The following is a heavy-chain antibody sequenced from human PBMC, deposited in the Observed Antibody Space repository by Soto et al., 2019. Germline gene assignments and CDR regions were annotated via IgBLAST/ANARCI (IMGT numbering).Heavy chain of an antibody. J-gene: IGHJ5*02. V-gene: IGHV1-69*13. CDR3: ARHYYDSSGYYADNWFDP. CDR1: GGTFSSYA. Sequence: SVKVSCKASGGTFSSYAISWVRQAPGQGLEWMGGIIPIFGTANYAQKFQGRVTITADESTSTACMELSSLRSEDTAVYYCARHYYDSSGYYADNWFDPWGQGTLVTVSS. D-gene: IGHD3-22*01. CDR2: IIPIFGTA.